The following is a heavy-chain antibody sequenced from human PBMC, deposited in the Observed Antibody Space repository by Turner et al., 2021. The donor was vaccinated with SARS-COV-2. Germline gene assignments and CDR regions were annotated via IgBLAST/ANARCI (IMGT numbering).Heavy chain of an antibody. V-gene: IGHV3-23*01. D-gene: IGHD3-3*01. J-gene: IGHJ4*02. Sequence: VLPGESLRLSGEASGFIFSSYVMSWVRQAPGKGLEWYSGISGSGGSTYYADSVKGRFTIPRDNYKNTLHLQMNSLRAEDTAVYYCAKAQLGYYLGVDYWGQGTLVTVSS. CDR3: AKAQLGYYLGVDY. CDR2: ISGSGGST. CDR1: GFIFSSYV.